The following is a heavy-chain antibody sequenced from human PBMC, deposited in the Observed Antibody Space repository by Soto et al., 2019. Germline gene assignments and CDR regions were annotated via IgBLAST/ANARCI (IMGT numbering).Heavy chain of an antibody. CDR2: INHSGST. Sequence: SETLSLTCAVYGGSFSGYYWSWIRQPPGKGLEWIGEINHSGSTNYNPSLKSRVTISVDTSKNQFSLKLSSVTAADTAVYYCARGPWSYYGSGSYSASRYYYYYMDVWGKGTTVTVSS. CDR1: GGSFSGYY. J-gene: IGHJ6*03. D-gene: IGHD3-10*01. CDR3: ARGPWSYYGSGSYSASRYYYYYMDV. V-gene: IGHV4-34*01.